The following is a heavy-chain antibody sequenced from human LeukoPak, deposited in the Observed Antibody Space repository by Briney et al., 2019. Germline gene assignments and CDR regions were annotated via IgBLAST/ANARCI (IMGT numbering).Heavy chain of an antibody. CDR1: GGTFSSYA. D-gene: IGHD5-18*01. J-gene: IGHJ4*02. Sequence: ASVKVSWKASGGTFSSYAISWVRQAPGQGLDWMGRIIPIFRTANYAQKFQDRVTINTDESTRTAYMELSSPRSEDTAVYYCARQRAVDTSMAPIDYWGQGTLVTVSS. CDR3: ARQRAVDTSMAPIDY. V-gene: IGHV1-69*05. CDR2: IIPIFRTA.